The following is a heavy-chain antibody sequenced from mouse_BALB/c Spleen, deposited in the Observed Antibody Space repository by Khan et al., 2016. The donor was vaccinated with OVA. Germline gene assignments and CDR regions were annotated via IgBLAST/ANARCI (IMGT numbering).Heavy chain of an antibody. Sequence: EVELVESGGGLVQPGGSRKLSCAASGSTFSSFGMHWVRQAPEKGLEWVAYISSGSSTFSYADTVKGRFTISRDNPKNTLFLQMTSLRSEDTAMYYCARNTKRGAMDYWGQGTSVTVSS. CDR2: ISSGSSTF. D-gene: IGHD1-1*01. V-gene: IGHV5-17*02. CDR1: GSTFSSFG. J-gene: IGHJ4*01. CDR3: ARNTKRGAMDY.